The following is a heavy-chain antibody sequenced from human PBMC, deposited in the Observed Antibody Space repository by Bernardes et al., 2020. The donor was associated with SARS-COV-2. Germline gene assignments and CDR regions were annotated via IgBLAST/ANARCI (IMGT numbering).Heavy chain of an antibody. V-gene: IGHV1-24*01. Sequence: ASVKVSCKVSGYTLTELSMHWVRQAPGKGLEWMGGFDPEDGETIYAQKFQGRVTMTEDTSTDTAYMELSSLRSEDTAVYYCATSPSILRKGWFDPWGQGTLVTVSS. CDR2: FDPEDGET. D-gene: IGHD4-17*01. CDR3: ATSPSILRKGWFDP. J-gene: IGHJ5*02. CDR1: GYTLTELS.